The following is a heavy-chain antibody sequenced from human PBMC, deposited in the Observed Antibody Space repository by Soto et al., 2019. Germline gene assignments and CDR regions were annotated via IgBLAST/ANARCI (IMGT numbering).Heavy chain of an antibody. CDR3: ARDLPRTTVNNEGYYYYGMDV. Sequence: QVQLVRSGAEVKKPGSSVKVSCKASGGTFSSYTISWVRQAPGQGLEWMGRIIPILGIANYAQKFQGRVTITADKSTSTAYMELSSLRSEDTAVYYCARDLPRTTVNNEGYYYYGMDVWGQGTTVTVSS. CDR2: IIPILGIA. D-gene: IGHD4-17*01. V-gene: IGHV1-69*08. J-gene: IGHJ6*02. CDR1: GGTFSSYT.